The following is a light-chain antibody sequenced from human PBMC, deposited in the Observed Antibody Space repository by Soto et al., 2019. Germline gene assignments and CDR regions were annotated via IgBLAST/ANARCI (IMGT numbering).Light chain of an antibody. CDR3: QVYGPSPPIT. V-gene: IGKV3-20*01. CDR2: GVS. J-gene: IGKJ5*01. Sequence: DIVLTQSPGTLSWSPGERATLSCRASQSVIGRQLAWYQHKPGQAPRLLIYGVSTRATGIPDRFTGSGSGTDFTLTISRLEPEDFAVFYCQVYGPSPPITFGQGTRLEIK. CDR1: QSVIGRQ.